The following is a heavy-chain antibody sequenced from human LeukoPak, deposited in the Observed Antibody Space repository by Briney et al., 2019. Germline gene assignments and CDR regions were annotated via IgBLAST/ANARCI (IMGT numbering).Heavy chain of an antibody. Sequence: PSGSLRLSCAASRLHFSGTAMSWVRQAPGKGLEWVSAISHDGMNAYYADSVKGRFTISRDNSKKTVSLEMSSLTAADTGVYYCAKDGAQYSSGPECDPRGQGALVTVSP. V-gene: IGHV3-23*01. D-gene: IGHD6-19*01. CDR1: RLHFSGTA. CDR2: ISHDGMNA. CDR3: AKDGAQYSSGPECDP. J-gene: IGHJ5*02.